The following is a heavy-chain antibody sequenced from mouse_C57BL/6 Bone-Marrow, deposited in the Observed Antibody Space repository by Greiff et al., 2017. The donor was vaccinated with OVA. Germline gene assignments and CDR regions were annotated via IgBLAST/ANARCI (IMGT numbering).Heavy chain of an antibody. CDR1: GFTFTDYY. CDR2: IRNKANGYTT. D-gene: IGHD1-1*01. J-gene: IGHJ4*01. V-gene: IGHV7-3*01. Sequence: VQLKESGGGLVQPGGSLSLSCAASGFTFTDYYMSWVRQPPGKALEWLGFIRNKANGYTTEYSASVKGRFTISRDNSQSILYLQMNALRAEDSATYYCASLLLRFYAMDYWGQGTSVTVSS. CDR3: ASLLLRFYAMDY.